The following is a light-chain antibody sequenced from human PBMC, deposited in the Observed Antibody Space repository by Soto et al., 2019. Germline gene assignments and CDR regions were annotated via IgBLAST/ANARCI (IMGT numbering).Light chain of an antibody. CDR1: SGSVSTSYY. J-gene: IGLJ2*01. CDR2: NTN. V-gene: IGLV8-61*01. Sequence: QAVVTQEPSFSVSPGGTVTLTCGLSSGSVSTSYYPGWYQQTPGQAPRTLIYNTNTRSSGVPDRFSGSILGTKADLTITGAQADEESDYYCVLFMGSGTWVFGGGTKLTVL. CDR3: VLFMGSGTWV.